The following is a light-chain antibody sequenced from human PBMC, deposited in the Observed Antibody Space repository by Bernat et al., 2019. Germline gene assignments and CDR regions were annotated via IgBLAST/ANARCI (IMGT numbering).Light chain of an antibody. J-gene: IGLJ3*02. CDR3: STWDGSLNGQV. CDR2: HNN. V-gene: IGLV1-44*01. CDR1: TSNIGSNT. Sequence: QSVLTQPPSASGTPGQRVTISCSGSTSNIGSNTVTWFQQLPGTAPKLLILHNNERPSGVPDRFSASKSGTSASLAISGLQSEDEADYYCSTWDGSLNGQVFGGGTKVTVL.